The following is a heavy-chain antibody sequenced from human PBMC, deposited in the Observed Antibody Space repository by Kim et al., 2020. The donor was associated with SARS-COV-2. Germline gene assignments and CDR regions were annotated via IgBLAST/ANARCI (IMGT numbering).Heavy chain of an antibody. CDR2: ISWNSGSI. CDR3: AKDYGGSYSRGAFDI. J-gene: IGHJ3*02. Sequence: GGSLRLSCAASGFTFDDYAMHWVRQAPGKGLEWVSGISWNSGSIGYADSVKGRFTISRDNAKNSLYLQMNSLRAEDTALYYCAKDYGGSYSRGAFDIWGQGTMVTVSS. CDR1: GFTFDDYA. D-gene: IGHD1-26*01. V-gene: IGHV3-9*01.